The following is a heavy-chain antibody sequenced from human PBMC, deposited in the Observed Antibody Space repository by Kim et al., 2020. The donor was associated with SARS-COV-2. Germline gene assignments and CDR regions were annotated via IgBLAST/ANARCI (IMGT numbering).Heavy chain of an antibody. CDR2: IYYSGST. V-gene: IGHV4-39*01. Sequence: SETLSLTCTVSGGSISSSSYYWGWIRQPPGKGLEWIGSIYYSGSTYYNPSLKSRVTISVDTSKNQISLKLSSVTAADTAVYYCAGGGYYYDSSGYSPWPTFDYWGQGTLVTVSS. CDR1: GGSISSSSYY. D-gene: IGHD3-22*01. CDR3: AGGGYYYDSSGYSPWPTFDY. J-gene: IGHJ4*02.